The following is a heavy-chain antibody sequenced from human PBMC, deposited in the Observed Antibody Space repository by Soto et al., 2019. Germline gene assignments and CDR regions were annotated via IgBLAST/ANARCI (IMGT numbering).Heavy chain of an antibody. D-gene: IGHD6-13*01. J-gene: IGHJ5*02. V-gene: IGHV4-31*03. Sequence: PSETLSLTCTVSGGSISGGDFYWSWIRQHPGKGLEWIGNIYYSGTTYYNPSLKSRLTMSVDTTSNQFSLKLTSVTAADTAVFYCARARRYSSSWFWFDPWGQGTLVTVSS. CDR2: IYYSGTT. CDR1: GGSISGGDFY. CDR3: ARARRYSSSWFWFDP.